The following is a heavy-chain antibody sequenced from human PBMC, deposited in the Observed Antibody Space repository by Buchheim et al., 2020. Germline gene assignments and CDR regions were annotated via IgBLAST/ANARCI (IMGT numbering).Heavy chain of an antibody. D-gene: IGHD4-17*01. J-gene: IGHJ4*02. CDR1: GFTFSSYA. CDR3: ARDGEAYGDYVQLDY. V-gene: IGHV3-30*04. Sequence: QVQLVESGGGVVQPGRSLRLSCAASGFTFSSYAMHWVRQAPGKGLEWVAVISYDGSNKYYADSVKGRFTISRDNSKNTLYLQMNSLRAEDTAVYYCARDGEAYGDYVQLDYWGQGTL. CDR2: ISYDGSNK.